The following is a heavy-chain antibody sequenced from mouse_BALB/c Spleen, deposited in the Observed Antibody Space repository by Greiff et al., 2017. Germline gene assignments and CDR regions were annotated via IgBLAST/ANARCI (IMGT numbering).Heavy chain of an antibody. CDR3: ARWGLSAMDY. Sequence: VQLQQSGTVLARPGASVKMSCKASGYTFTSYWMHWVKQRPGQGLEWIGAIYPGNSDTCYNQKFKGRAKLTAVTSTSTVYMELSSLTNEDSAVYYCARWGLSAMDYWGQGTSVTVSS. D-gene: IGHD2-2*01. CDR1: GYTFTSYW. CDR2: IYPGNSDT. V-gene: IGHV1-5*01. J-gene: IGHJ4*01.